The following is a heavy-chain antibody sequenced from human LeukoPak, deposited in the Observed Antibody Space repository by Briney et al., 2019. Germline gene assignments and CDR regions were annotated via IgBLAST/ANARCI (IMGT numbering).Heavy chain of an antibody. CDR2: ISYDGSNK. Sequence: GRSLRLSCAASGFTFSSYGMHWVRQAPGKGLEWVAVISYDGSNKYYADSVKGRFTISRDNSKNTLYLQMNSLRAEDTAVYYCANPAINYWGQGTLVTVSS. D-gene: IGHD2-21*01. CDR1: GFTFSSYG. J-gene: IGHJ4*02. CDR3: ANPAINY. V-gene: IGHV3-30*18.